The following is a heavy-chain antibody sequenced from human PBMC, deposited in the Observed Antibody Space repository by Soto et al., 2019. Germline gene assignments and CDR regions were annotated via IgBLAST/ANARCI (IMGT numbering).Heavy chain of an antibody. V-gene: IGHV1-46*03. CDR1: GYSFTSHY. Sequence: QVQLLQSGAQVKEPGASVKLSCQGSGYSFTSHYVHGVRQAPGQGLEWMPVINPTGDNKVYAPRFPGRLTLTTDTSTSTMYMELTSLTSDDTAVYYCARDFSDTSSGMSYWWFDPWGQGTLLTVSS. CDR2: INPTGDNK. D-gene: IGHD1-26*01. J-gene: IGHJ5*02. CDR3: ARDFSDTSSGMSYWWFDP.